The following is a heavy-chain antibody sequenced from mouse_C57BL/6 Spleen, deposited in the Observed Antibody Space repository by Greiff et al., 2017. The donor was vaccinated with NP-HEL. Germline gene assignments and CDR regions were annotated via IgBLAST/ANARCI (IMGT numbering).Heavy chain of an antibody. J-gene: IGHJ1*03. CDR3: ARDYYGSSWYFDV. D-gene: IGHD1-1*01. V-gene: IGHV1-52*01. CDR1: GYTFTSYW. Sequence: QVQLQQPGAELVRPGSSVKLSCKASGYTFTSYWMHWVKQRPIQGLEWIGNIDPSDSETHYNQKFKDKATLTVDKSSSTAYMQLSSLTSEDSAVYYCARDYYGSSWYFDVWGTETTVTVSS. CDR2: IDPSDSET.